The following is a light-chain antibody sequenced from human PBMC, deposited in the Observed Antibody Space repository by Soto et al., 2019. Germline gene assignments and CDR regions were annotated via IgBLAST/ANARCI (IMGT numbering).Light chain of an antibody. CDR2: DAS. Sequence: DSQMTQSPSTLSASVADRVTITSRASQSISSWLAWYQQKPGKAPKLLIYDASSLESGVPSRFSGSGSGTEFTLTISSLQPDDFATYYCQQYNSYSVWTFGQGPKVDIK. J-gene: IGKJ1*01. CDR3: QQYNSYSVWT. CDR1: QSISSW. V-gene: IGKV1-5*01.